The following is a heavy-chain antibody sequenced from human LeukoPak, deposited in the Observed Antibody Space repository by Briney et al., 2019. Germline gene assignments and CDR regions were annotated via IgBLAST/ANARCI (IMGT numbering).Heavy chain of an antibody. D-gene: IGHD6-13*01. CDR1: GFTFSDYY. J-gene: IGHJ6*02. Sequence: GGSLRLSCAAPGFTFSDYYMSWLRQVPGKGLEWVSYISTSSSYTNYADSVKGRFTISRDNAKNSLYLQMNSLRAEDTAVYYCARVGPRLAAAANNYYYYYGLDVWGQGTAVTASS. CDR3: ARVGPRLAAAANNYYYYYGLDV. V-gene: IGHV3-11*06. CDR2: ISTSSSYT.